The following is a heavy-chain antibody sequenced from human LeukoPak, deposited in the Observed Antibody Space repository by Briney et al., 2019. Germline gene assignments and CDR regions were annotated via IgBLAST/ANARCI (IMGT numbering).Heavy chain of an antibody. J-gene: IGHJ4*02. CDR3: ARGHKRQQLPFDY. Sequence: SETLSLTCTVSGGSISSYYWSWIRQPPGKGLEWIGYIYYSGSTNYNPSLKSRVTISVDTSKNQFSLKLSSVTAADTAVYYCARGHKRQQLPFDYWGQGTLVTVSS. D-gene: IGHD6-13*01. CDR2: IYYSGST. V-gene: IGHV4-59*08. CDR1: GGSISSYY.